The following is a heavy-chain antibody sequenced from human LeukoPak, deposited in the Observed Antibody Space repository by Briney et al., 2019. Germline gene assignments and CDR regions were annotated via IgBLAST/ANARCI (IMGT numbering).Heavy chain of an antibody. CDR2: IKQDGIEK. V-gene: IGHV3-7*03. Sequence: PGGSLSLSCAASGFTFSSYWMTWVRQAPGKGLEWVANIKQDGIEKYYVDSVKGRFTISRDNAENSMYLQMNSLRAEDTAVYFCARALGVTPPYYFSYGMDVWGKGATVTVSS. J-gene: IGHJ6*04. CDR1: GFTFSSYW. D-gene: IGHD2-21*02. CDR3: ARALGVTPPYYFSYGMDV.